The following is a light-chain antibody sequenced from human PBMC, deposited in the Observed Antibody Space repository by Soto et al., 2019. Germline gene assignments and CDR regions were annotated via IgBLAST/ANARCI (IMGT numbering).Light chain of an antibody. CDR2: GAS. Sequence: ETVLTQSPGTLSLNPGERATLSCRASQSVSSSYLAWHQQKPGQAPRLLIYGASSRATGIPDRFSGSGSGTDFTLTISRLEPEDFAVYYCQHYGSSQWTFGQGTKVDIK. J-gene: IGKJ1*01. V-gene: IGKV3-20*01. CDR3: QHYGSSQWT. CDR1: QSVSSSY.